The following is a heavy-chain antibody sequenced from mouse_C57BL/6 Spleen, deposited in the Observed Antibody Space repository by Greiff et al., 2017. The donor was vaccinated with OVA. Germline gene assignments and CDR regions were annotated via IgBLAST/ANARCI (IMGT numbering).Heavy chain of an antibody. CDR1: GFTFSDAW. V-gene: IGHV6-6*01. J-gene: IGHJ3*01. CDR3: TRLLLRYTFAY. Sequence: EVQLVESGGGLVQPGGSMKLSCAASGFTFSDAWMDWVRQSPEKGLEWVAEIRNKANNHATYYAESVKGRFTISRDDSKSSVYLQMNSLRAEDTGIYYCTRLLLRYTFAYWGQGTLVTVSA. D-gene: IGHD1-1*01. CDR2: IRNKANNHAT.